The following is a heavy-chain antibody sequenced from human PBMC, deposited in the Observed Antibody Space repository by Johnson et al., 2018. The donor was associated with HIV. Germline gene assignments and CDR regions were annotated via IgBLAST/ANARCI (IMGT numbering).Heavy chain of an antibody. CDR1: GFTVRSNY. V-gene: IGHV3-53*01. J-gene: IGHJ3*02. Sequence: VQLVESGGGLIQPGGSLRLSCAASGFTVRSNYMSWVRQAPGRGLEWVSVIYSGGSTYYADSVKGRFTISRDNSKNTLYLQMKSLRAEDTAGYYCARGHMVRGVTHAFDIWGQGTMVTVSS. CDR2: IYSGGST. CDR3: ARGHMVRGVTHAFDI. D-gene: IGHD3-10*01.